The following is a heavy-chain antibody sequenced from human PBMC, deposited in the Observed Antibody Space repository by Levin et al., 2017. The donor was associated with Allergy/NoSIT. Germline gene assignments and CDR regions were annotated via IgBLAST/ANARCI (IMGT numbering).Heavy chain of an antibody. Sequence: GESLKISCAASGFTFSSYAMSWVRQAPGKGLEWVSAISGSGGSTYYADSVKGRFTISRDNSKNTLYLQMNSLRAEDTAVYYCAKDQRRWELLGGWGYWGQGTLVTVSS. V-gene: IGHV3-23*01. J-gene: IGHJ4*02. CDR3: AKDQRRWELLGGWGY. CDR1: GFTFSSYA. D-gene: IGHD1-26*01. CDR2: ISGSGGST.